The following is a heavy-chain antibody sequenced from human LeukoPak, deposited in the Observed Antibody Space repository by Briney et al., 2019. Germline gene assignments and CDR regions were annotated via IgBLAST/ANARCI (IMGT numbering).Heavy chain of an antibody. Sequence: RASETLSLTCAVYGGSFSGYYWSWIRQPPGKGLEWIGEINHSGSTNYNPSHKSRVTISVDTSKNQFSLKLSSVTAADTAVYYCARGDCSSTSCYGGNWFDPWGQGTLVTVSS. CDR3: ARGDCSSTSCYGGNWFDP. J-gene: IGHJ5*02. D-gene: IGHD2-2*01. CDR2: INHSGST. CDR1: GGSFSGYY. V-gene: IGHV4-34*01.